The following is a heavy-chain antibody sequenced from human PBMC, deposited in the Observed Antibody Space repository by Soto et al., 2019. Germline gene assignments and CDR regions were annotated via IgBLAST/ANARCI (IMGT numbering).Heavy chain of an antibody. D-gene: IGHD2-2*01. CDR2: ITDSGDDT. CDR1: GFTFNNYA. CDR3: AKLGSSSWSAHDYFYY. J-gene: IGHJ4*02. Sequence: EVQLLESGGGLVQPGGSLRLSCAASGFTFNNYAMGWVRQAPGKRLEWVSAITDSGDDTYYIDSVKGRFTISRDNSKSTLYRQMNSLIAEDTAIYYCAKLGSSSWSAHDYFYYWGQGTLVTVSS. V-gene: IGHV3-23*01.